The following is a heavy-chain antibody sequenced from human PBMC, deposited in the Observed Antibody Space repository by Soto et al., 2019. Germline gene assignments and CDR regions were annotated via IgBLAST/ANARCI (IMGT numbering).Heavy chain of an antibody. CDR3: TRGLNPDWGP. Sequence: EVHLVESGGGLVQPGGSLRLSCAASGFTFTDYWMTWVRQAPGKGLEGVANMNPDGSEQYYLDSVKGRFTLSRDNAQNSLDPQMNRLRGGDPAVYYCTRGLNPDWGPWGQGTQVIVSP. V-gene: IGHV3-7*04. CDR2: MNPDGSEQ. J-gene: IGHJ5*02. CDR1: GFTFTDYW. D-gene: IGHD3-16*01.